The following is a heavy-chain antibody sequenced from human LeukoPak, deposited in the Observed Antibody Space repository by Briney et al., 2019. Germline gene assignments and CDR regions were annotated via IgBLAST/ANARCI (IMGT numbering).Heavy chain of an antibody. CDR2: IYSSGST. J-gene: IGHJ4*02. V-gene: IGHV4-61*02. Sequence: SETLSLTCIVSGGSISSGSYDGSWTRQPAGKGLEWMGRIYSSGSTNYNPSLMSRVSISVDTSKNQFSLKLTSVTAADTAVYYCARSRRGYSGYDYWGQGTLVTVSS. CDR1: GGSISSGSYD. CDR3: ARSRRGYSGYDY. D-gene: IGHD5-12*01.